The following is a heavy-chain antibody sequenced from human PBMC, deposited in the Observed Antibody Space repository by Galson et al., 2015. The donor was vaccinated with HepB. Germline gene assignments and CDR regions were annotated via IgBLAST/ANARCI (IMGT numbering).Heavy chain of an antibody. V-gene: IGHV3-9*01. Sequence: SLRLSCAASGFTFEDYAMHWVRQVPGKGLEWVSGISWNSEFKGYADSVRGRFTISRDNAKYSLYLQMNSLRAEDTALYYCAQDLTYYYGSGSYFVGMDVWGQGTTVTVSS. J-gene: IGHJ6*02. CDR2: ISWNSEFK. CDR3: AQDLTYYYGSGSYFVGMDV. CDR1: GFTFEDYA. D-gene: IGHD3-10*01.